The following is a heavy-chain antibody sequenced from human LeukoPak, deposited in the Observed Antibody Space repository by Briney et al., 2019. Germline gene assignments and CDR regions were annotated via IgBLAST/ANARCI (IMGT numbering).Heavy chain of an antibody. CDR2: IIPMINTP. CDR1: GGTFRSYA. J-gene: IGHJ4*02. CDR3: AIYQGTYGDNENDY. Sequence: ASVKVSCKASGGTFRSYAITWARQAPGKGLEWMGGIIPMINTPKYAQKFQGRVSITADESTSTGYMEVSSLRSEDTAVYSCAIYQGTYGDNENDYWGQGTLVTVSS. D-gene: IGHD4-17*01. V-gene: IGHV1-69*13.